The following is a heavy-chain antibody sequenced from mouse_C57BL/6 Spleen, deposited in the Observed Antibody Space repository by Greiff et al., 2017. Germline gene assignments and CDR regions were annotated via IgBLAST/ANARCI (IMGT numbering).Heavy chain of an antibody. CDR2: INPSSGYT. CDR3: ANPLYGSDYDWYFDV. Sequence: VQLKESGAELARPGASVKMSCKASGYTFTSYTMHWVKQRPGQGLEWIGYINPSSGYTKYNQKFKDKATLTADKSSSTAYMQLSSLTSEDSAVXYCANPLYGSDYDWYFDVWGTGTTVTVSS. V-gene: IGHV1-4*01. D-gene: IGHD1-1*01. CDR1: GYTFTSYT. J-gene: IGHJ1*03.